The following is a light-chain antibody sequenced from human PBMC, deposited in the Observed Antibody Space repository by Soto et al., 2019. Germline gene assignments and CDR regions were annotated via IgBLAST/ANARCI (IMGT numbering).Light chain of an antibody. V-gene: IGKV3-11*01. Sequence: IVLTQSPATVSLSPGESATLSCRASQNIHSFLAWYQQRPGQAPRLLIYDASFRATAIPARFNGSGSGTDYTLTITRLEPEDFAVYYCQQRLFGPLFTFGQGTRLQIK. J-gene: IGKJ2*01. CDR3: QQRLFGPLFT. CDR1: QNIHSF. CDR2: DAS.